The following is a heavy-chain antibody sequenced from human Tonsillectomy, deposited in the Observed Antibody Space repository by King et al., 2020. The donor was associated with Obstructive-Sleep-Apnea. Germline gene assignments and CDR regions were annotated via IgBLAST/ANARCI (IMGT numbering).Heavy chain of an antibody. CDR3: ARRYSSNSAVFDY. J-gene: IGHJ4*02. D-gene: IGHD6-13*01. Sequence: VQLVQSGAEVKKPGGSLKISCKGSGYNFATEWNGWVRQKPGEGLEMIGFIYPGDSNNRYNPAFEGLVTLSADKSISTVYLQWNTLTASDTAMYYCARRYSSNSAVFDYWGQGTLVTVSS. CDR2: IYPGDSNN. CDR1: GYNFATEW. V-gene: IGHV5-51*01.